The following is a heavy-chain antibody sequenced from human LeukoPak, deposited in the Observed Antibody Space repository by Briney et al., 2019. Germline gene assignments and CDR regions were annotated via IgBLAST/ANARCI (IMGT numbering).Heavy chain of an antibody. J-gene: IGHJ5*02. V-gene: IGHV1-46*01. CDR1: GYTFTSYY. D-gene: IGHD3-22*01. CDR3: ARDGTTYYYDSGRLDP. CDR2: INPSGGST. Sequence: ASVKVSCKASGYTFTSYYMHWVRQAPGQGLEWMGIINPSGGSTSYAQKFQGRVTMTRDTSISTAYMELSRLRSADTAVYYCARDGTTYYYDSGRLDPWGQGTLVAVSS.